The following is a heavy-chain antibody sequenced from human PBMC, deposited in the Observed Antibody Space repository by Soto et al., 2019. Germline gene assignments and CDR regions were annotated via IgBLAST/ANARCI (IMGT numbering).Heavy chain of an antibody. V-gene: IGHV3-48*03. Sequence: EVQLVESGGGLVQPGGSLRLSCAASGFTFSVYEMNWVRQAPGKGLEWVSYISSSDSTIYYADSVKGRFTISRDNAKNSLYLQMNSLRAEDTALYYCERLVRSTFFDYWGQGTLVTVSS. CDR3: ERLVRSTFFDY. J-gene: IGHJ4*02. D-gene: IGHD1-26*01. CDR2: ISSSDSTI. CDR1: GFTFSVYE.